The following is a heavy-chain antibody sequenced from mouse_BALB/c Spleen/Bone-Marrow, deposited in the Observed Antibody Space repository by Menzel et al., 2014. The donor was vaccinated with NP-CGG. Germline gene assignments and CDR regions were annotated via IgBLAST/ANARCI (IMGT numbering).Heavy chain of an antibody. V-gene: IGHV5-4*02. CDR3: ARDGDYRYAWFAY. Sequence: EVMLVESGGGLVKPGGSLKLSCAASGFTFSDYYMYWVRQTPEKRLEWVATIGDAGSYTYYPDSVKGRFTISRDNAKNNLYLQMISLKSEDTAMYYCARDGDYRYAWFAYWGQGTLVTVST. CDR1: GFTFSDYY. J-gene: IGHJ3*01. CDR2: IGDAGSYT. D-gene: IGHD2-14*01.